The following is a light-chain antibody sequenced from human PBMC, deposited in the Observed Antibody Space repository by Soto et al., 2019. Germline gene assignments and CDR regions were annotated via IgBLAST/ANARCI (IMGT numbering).Light chain of an antibody. CDR1: QSVSSSS. V-gene: IGKV3-20*01. Sequence: EIVLTQSPGTLSLSPGERATLSCRASQSVSSSSLAWYQQRPGQAPRLLIYGASIRATDIPDRFSGSGSGTDFTLTISRLEPEDFAVYYWQQYGSSPLTFGGGTKVDIK. CDR3: QQYGSSPLT. J-gene: IGKJ4*01. CDR2: GAS.